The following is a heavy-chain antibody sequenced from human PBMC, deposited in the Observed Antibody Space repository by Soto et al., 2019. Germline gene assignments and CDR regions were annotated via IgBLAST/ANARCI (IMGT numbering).Heavy chain of an antibody. CDR3: ASGTYSSGWYDAFDI. V-gene: IGHV4-39*01. D-gene: IGHD6-19*01. CDR2: IYYSGST. Sequence: QLQLQESGPGLVKPSETLSLTCTVSGGSISSSSYYWGWIRQPPGKGLEWIGSIYYSGSTYYNPSLKSRVTISVVTSKNQFSLKLSSVTAADTAAYYCASGTYSSGWYDAFDIWGQGTMVTVSS. CDR1: GGSISSSSYY. J-gene: IGHJ3*02.